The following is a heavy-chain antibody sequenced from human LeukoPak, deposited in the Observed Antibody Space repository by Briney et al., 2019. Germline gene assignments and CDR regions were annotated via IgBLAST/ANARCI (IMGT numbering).Heavy chain of an antibody. CDR1: GYTFTSYY. V-gene: IGHV1-46*01. D-gene: IGHD5-18*01. Sequence: ASVKVSCKASGYTFTSYYMHWVRKAPGPGLEWMGIINPSGGSTSYAQKFQGIVTMTRDTSTSTVCMELSSLRSEDTAVYYCARVDSYGNRVDYWGQGTLVTVSS. J-gene: IGHJ4*02. CDR2: INPSGGST. CDR3: ARVDSYGNRVDY.